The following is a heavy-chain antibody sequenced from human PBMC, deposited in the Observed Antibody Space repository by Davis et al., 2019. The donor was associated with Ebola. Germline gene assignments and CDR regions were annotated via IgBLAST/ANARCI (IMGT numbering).Heavy chain of an antibody. CDR3: ARQNDDGDYGGWFDP. CDR1: GYSFTSYW. D-gene: IGHD4-17*01. V-gene: IGHV5-51*01. Sequence: KVSCKGSGYSFTSYWIGWVRQMPGKGLEWMGIIYPGDSDTRYSPSFQGQVTISTDKSISTAYLQWSSLKASDTAMYYCARQNDDGDYGGWFDPWGQGTLVTVSS. J-gene: IGHJ5*02. CDR2: IYPGDSDT.